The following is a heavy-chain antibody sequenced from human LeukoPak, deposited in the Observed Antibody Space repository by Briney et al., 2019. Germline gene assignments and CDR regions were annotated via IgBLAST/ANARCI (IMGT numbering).Heavy chain of an antibody. V-gene: IGHV3-23*01. CDR3: ARSMVRGVIDY. CDR2: ISGSGGST. CDR1: GFTFSSYA. J-gene: IGHJ4*02. Sequence: GGSLRLSCAASGFTFSSYAMNWVRQAPRKGLEWVSAISGSGGSTYYADSVKGRFTISRDNSKNTLYLQMNSLRAEDTAVYYCARSMVRGVIDYWGQGTLVTVSS. D-gene: IGHD3-10*01.